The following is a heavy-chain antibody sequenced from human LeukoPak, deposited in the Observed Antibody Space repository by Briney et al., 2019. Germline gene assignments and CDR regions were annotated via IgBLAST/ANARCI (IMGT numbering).Heavy chain of an antibody. CDR3: ARHRCPSS. D-gene: IGHD6-13*01. CDR2: INEDGSET. CDR1: GFTFSLSA. Sequence: GGSLRLSCAASGFTFSLSAMSWVRQAPGKGLEWVANINEDGSETHYVDSVKGRFTISRDNAKNSLYLQMNSLRAEDTAIYYCARHRCPSSWGLGTVVTVSS. V-gene: IGHV3-7*03. J-gene: IGHJ3*01.